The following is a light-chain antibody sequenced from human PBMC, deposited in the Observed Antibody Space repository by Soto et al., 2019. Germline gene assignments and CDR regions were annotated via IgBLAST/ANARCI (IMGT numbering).Light chain of an antibody. CDR2: GNS. V-gene: IGLV1-40*01. Sequence: QSVLTQPPSVSGAPGQRVTISCTGSSSNIGAGYDVHWYQQLPGTAPKLLIYGNSNRPSGVPDRFSGSKSGTSASLAITGLQSEVEVDYRCQSYDSSLSALFGGGTKLTVL. CDR1: SSNIGAGYD. CDR3: QSYDSSLSAL. J-gene: IGLJ3*02.